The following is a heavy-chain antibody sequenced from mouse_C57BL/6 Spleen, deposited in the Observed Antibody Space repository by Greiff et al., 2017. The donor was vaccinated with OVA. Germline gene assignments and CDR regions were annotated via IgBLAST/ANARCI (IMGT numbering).Heavy chain of an antibody. CDR1: GFSINSDCY. V-gene: IGHV3-3*01. CDR3: ARDYGRLGAMDY. Sequence: EVQLQESGPSLVRPSQTLSLTCTVTGFSINSDCYWIWIRQFPGNKLEYIGYTFYSGITYYNPSLESRTYITRDTSKNQFSLKLSSVTTEDTATYYGARDYGRLGAMDYWGQGTSVTVSS. D-gene: IGHD3-2*01. J-gene: IGHJ4*01. CDR2: TFYSGIT.